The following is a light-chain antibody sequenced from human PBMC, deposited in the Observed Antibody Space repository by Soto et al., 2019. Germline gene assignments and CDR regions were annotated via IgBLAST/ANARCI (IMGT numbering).Light chain of an antibody. CDR3: CSSGGSPTYV. J-gene: IGLJ1*01. V-gene: IGLV2-23*02. CDR1: SSDVGNYNY. CDR2: EVN. Sequence: QSVLTQPASVSGSPGQSITISCTGTSSDVGNYNYVSWYQHHPGKAPKVMIFEVNKRPSGVSNRFSGSKSGNTASLTISGLKVEDEADYYCCSSGGSPTYVFGTGTKVTVL.